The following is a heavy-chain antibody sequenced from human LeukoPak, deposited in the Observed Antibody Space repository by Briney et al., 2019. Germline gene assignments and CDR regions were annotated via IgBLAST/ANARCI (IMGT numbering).Heavy chain of an antibody. V-gene: IGHV3-21*01. CDR3: ARRTFPNDAFDV. CDR1: GFTFSTFS. Sequence: GGSLRLSCAASGFTFSTFSMNWVRQTPGKGLEWVSAISGSGSDIYYADSVKGRFTISRDNPKRSLYLQMNSLRAEDTAVYYCARRTFPNDAFDVWGQGTVVTVSS. J-gene: IGHJ3*01. CDR2: ISGSGSDI. D-gene: IGHD1-7*01.